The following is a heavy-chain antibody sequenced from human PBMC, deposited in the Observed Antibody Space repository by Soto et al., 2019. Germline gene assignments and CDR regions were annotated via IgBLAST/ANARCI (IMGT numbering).Heavy chain of an antibody. Sequence: GESLKISCAASGFTFDYYWMHWVRQAPGKGLVWVSRIYSDGTSTTYADSVKGRFTISRDNAKNTVSLQMNSLRADDTAVYYCARGERGAFDLWGQGTVVTVSS. CDR2: IYSDGTST. D-gene: IGHD1-1*01. V-gene: IGHV3-74*01. CDR3: ARGERGAFDL. J-gene: IGHJ3*01. CDR1: GFTFDYYW.